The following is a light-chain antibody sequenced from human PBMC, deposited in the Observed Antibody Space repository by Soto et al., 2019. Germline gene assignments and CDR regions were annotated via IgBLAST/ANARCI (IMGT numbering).Light chain of an antibody. CDR1: QSISSW. Sequence: DIQMTQSPSTLSASVGDRVTITCRASQSISSWLAWYQQKPGKAPKLLIYKASSLESGVPSRFSGSGSGTEFTLTISSLQPDYFATYYCQQYNSCWTFGQGTKVEIK. CDR2: KAS. CDR3: QQYNSCWT. J-gene: IGKJ1*01. V-gene: IGKV1-5*03.